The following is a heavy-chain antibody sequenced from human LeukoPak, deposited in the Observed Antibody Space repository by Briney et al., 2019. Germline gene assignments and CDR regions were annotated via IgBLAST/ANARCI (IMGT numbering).Heavy chain of an antibody. J-gene: IGHJ5*02. V-gene: IGHV4-30-2*01. Sequence: SETLSLTCAVSGDSISSGDYSWRWIRQPSGKGLEWIGYIFHSGSSYYNPSLKSRVTISVDKSKNQFSLRLTFVTAADTAVYYCARELWFVNAPGSWFDPWGQGTLVTVSS. CDR3: ARELWFVNAPGSWFDP. D-gene: IGHD3-10*01. CDR1: GDSISSGDYS. CDR2: IFHSGSS.